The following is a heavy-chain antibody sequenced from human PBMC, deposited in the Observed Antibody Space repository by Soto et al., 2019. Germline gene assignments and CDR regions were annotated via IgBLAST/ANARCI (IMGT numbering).Heavy chain of an antibody. D-gene: IGHD6-13*01. Sequence: QITLKESGPTPVAPTQTLTLTCTVSGFSLSTPGVGVGWIRQPPGKALECLALIYWDDHKSYSPSLKSRLTISRDTSKGQVVLTLTNMDPVDAAIYYCAQGNFDYSRPTVGWFDPWGQGMQVTVSS. J-gene: IGHJ5*02. CDR2: IYWDDHK. CDR1: GFSLSTPGVG. V-gene: IGHV2-5*02. CDR3: AQGNFDYSRPTVGWFDP.